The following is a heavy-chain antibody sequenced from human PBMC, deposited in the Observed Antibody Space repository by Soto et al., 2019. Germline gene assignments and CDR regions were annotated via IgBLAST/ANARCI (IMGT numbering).Heavy chain of an antibody. CDR3: ARQATGYYYGWFDP. Sequence: SETLSLTCTVSGGAILDSTYYWAWIRQPPGKGLEWIGTIFYSGGTFYTPSLKSRVTMSVDTSKNQFSLRLISVTAADTAVYFCARQATGYYYGWFDPWGQGTLVTVSS. CDR1: GGAILDSTYY. D-gene: IGHD3-22*01. J-gene: IGHJ5*02. V-gene: IGHV4-39*01. CDR2: IFYSGGT.